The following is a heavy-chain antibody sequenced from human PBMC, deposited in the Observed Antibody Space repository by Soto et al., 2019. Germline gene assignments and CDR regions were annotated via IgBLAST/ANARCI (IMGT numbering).Heavy chain of an antibody. Sequence: SDSLSLTHTGCGSAFRTHNRGSIRQPPCLRLVWIGYIDYSGSTNYNPSLKSRVTISVDTSKNQFSLKLSSVTAADTAVYYCARVGGSGTYYNLFFDYWGQGTLVTVS. CDR2: IDYSGST. D-gene: IGHD3-10*01. CDR1: GSAFRTHN. J-gene: IGHJ4*02. V-gene: IGHV4-59*11. CDR3: ARVGGSGTYYNLFFDY.